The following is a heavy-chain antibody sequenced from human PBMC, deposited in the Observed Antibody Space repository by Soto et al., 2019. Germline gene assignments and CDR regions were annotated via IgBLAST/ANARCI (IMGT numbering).Heavy chain of an antibody. CDR3: AREIVRGPITDWFDP. D-gene: IGHD3-10*01. CDR2: IYYSGST. V-gene: IGHV4-59*01. J-gene: IGHJ5*02. Sequence: SETLSLTCTVSGGSISSYYWSWIRQPPGKGLEWIGYIYYSGSTNYNPSLKSRVTISVDTSKNQFSLKLSSVTAADTAVYYCAREIVRGPITDWFDPWGQGTLVT. CDR1: GGSISSYY.